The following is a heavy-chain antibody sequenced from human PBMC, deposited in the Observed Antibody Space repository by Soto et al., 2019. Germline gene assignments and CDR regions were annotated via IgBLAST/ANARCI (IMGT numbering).Heavy chain of an antibody. CDR2: ISGNGYAT. D-gene: IGHD2-15*01. CDR1: GFTFSSHS. J-gene: IGHJ4*02. V-gene: IGHV3-23*01. CDR3: AKGIVAVPGAPYSIDY. Sequence: GGSLRLSCVASGFTFSSHSMNWVRQAPGKGLEWVSIISGNGYATFYADSVKGRFTTSRDNSRNTFYLHMGSLRAEDTAVYFCAKGIVAVPGAPYSIDYWGQGTLVTVSS.